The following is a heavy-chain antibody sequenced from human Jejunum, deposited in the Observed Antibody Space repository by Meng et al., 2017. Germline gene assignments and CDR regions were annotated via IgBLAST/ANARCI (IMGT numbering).Heavy chain of an antibody. CDR3: ARVILYSGSYYFDF. Sequence: QVQLQESGPGLVRPSETLSLTCTVSGDSVSSDNYYWSWIRQPPGQGLEWIGYVYYSGHTDYNPSLKRRVTISIDKSTNQFSLRPSSVTAADTAVYYCARVILYSGSYYFDFWGQGTLVTVSS. V-gene: IGHV4-61*01. CDR2: VYYSGHT. D-gene: IGHD1-26*01. J-gene: IGHJ4*02. CDR1: GDSVSSDNYY.